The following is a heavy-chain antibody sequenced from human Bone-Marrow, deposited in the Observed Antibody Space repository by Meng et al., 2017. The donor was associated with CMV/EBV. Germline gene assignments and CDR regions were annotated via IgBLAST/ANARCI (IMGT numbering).Heavy chain of an antibody. CDR1: GFTFSSYA. CDR2: IRSKAYGGTT. D-gene: IGHD3-3*01. Sequence: GGSLRLSCAASGFTFSSYAMHWVRQAPGKGLEWVGFIRSKAYGGTTEYAASVKGRFTISRDDSKSIAYLQMNSLKTEDTAVYYCTREENDFWSGYPDRFDYWGQGTLVTVSS. CDR3: TREENDFWSGYPDRFDY. J-gene: IGHJ4*02. V-gene: IGHV3-49*04.